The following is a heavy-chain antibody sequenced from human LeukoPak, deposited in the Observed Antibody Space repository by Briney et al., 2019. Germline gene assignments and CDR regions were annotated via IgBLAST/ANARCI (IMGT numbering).Heavy chain of an antibody. V-gene: IGHV4-4*07. CDR1: GGSISSYY. CDR3: ARGLFNYGAFDI. J-gene: IGHJ3*02. D-gene: IGHD4-17*01. CDR2: IYTSGST. Sequence: SETLSLTCTVSGGSISSYYRSWIRQPAGKGLEWIGRIYTSGSTNYNPSLKSRVTMSVDTSKNQFSLKLSSVTAADTAVYYCARGLFNYGAFDIWGQGTMVTVSS.